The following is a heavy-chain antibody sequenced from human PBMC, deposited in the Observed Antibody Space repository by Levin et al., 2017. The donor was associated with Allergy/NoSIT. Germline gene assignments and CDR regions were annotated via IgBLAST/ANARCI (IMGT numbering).Heavy chain of an antibody. CDR1: GFTFSNYA. CDR2: ISSNGGGT. J-gene: IGHJ4*02. D-gene: IGHD3-10*02. CDR3: VKDTVFGEPRYFFDY. V-gene: IGHV3-64D*06. Sequence: GESLKISCSASGFTFSNYAMHWVRQAPGKGLEHVSAISSNGGGTHYADSVKGRFTISRDNSKNTLYLQMSSLRAEDTAIYYCVKDTVFGEPRYFFDYWGQGTLVTVSS.